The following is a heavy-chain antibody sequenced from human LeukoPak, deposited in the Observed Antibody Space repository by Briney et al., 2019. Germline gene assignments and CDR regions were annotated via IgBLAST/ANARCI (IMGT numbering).Heavy chain of an antibody. D-gene: IGHD6-19*01. CDR3: AKVKQQWLVLDAFHI. J-gene: IGHJ3*02. Sequence: GGSLRLSCAASGFTFSSYGMSWVRQAPGKGLEWVSTISGGTDTTYYADSVKGRFTISRDNSKNTLYLQMNSLRAEDTAIYYCAKVKQQWLVLDAFHIWGQGTMVTVSS. V-gene: IGHV3-23*01. CDR1: GFTFSSYG. CDR2: ISGGTDTT.